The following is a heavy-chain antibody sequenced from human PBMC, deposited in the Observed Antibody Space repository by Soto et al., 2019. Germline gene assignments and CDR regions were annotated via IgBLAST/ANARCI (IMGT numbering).Heavy chain of an antibody. CDR3: ARHGPRVYYDNSDYYYYGMDV. D-gene: IGHD3-22*01. CDR2: IYPGDSDT. J-gene: IGHJ6*02. V-gene: IGHV5-51*01. CDR1: GYSFTIYW. Sequence: GESLKSSCKGSGYSFTIYWIGWVRQMPGKGLEWMGTIYPGDSDTRYSPSFQGQVTISADKSISTAYLQWSSLKASDTAMYYCARHGPRVYYDNSDYYYYGMDVWGQGTTVTVYS.